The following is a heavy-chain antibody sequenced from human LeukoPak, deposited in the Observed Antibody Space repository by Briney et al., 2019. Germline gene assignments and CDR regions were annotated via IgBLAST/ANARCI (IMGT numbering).Heavy chain of an antibody. V-gene: IGHV5-51*01. CDR2: IYPDDSDT. D-gene: IGHD2-2*01. CDR3: ARTYCSTTSCWGSNYYYYYYMDV. CDR1: GYSFTNYW. J-gene: IGHJ6*03. Sequence: GESLKISCKGSGYSFTNYWIGWVRQMPGKGLEWMGIIYPDDSDTRYSPSFQGQVTISADKSIDTAYLQWSSLKASDTAMYYCARTYCSTTSCWGSNYYYYYYMDVWGKGTTVTVSS.